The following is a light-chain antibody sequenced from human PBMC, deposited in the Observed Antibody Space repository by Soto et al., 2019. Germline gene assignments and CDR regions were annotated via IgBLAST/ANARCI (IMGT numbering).Light chain of an antibody. CDR3: SSYTSSSTL. Sequence: QSALTQPASVSGSPGQSITISCTVTSSDVDGYNSVSWYQQRPGKAPKLMIYDVSTRPSGVSNRFSGSKSGNTASLTISGIQAEDEADYYCSSYTSSSTLFGTGTKLTVL. J-gene: IGLJ1*01. CDR2: DVS. CDR1: SSDVDGYNS. V-gene: IGLV2-14*01.